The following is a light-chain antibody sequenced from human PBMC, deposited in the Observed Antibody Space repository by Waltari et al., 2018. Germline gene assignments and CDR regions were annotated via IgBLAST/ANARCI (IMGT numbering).Light chain of an antibody. Sequence: QSALTQPRSVSGSPGQYVTIPCPGPRSEVGRYNRVSWYQQHPGKAPRLMIYDVSERPSGVPDRFSGSKSGTTASLTISGLQAEDEADYYCCSYAGSYTIYVFGTGTKVTVL. CDR2: DVS. CDR1: RSEVGRYNR. CDR3: CSYAGSYTIYV. J-gene: IGLJ1*01. V-gene: IGLV2-11*01.